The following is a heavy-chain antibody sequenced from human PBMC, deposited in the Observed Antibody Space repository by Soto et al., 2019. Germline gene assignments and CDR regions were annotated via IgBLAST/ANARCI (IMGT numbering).Heavy chain of an antibody. Sequence: LRLSCAASGFPFDDYAMHWVRQAPGKGLEWVSGIHWNSGGMGYADSVKGRFTISRDNAKNSLYLELTDLRDDDTAVYYCARDTSHGVTIGGLDSWGQGTLVTVSS. J-gene: IGHJ4*02. V-gene: IGHV3-9*01. CDR3: ARDTSHGVTIGGLDS. CDR1: GFPFDDYA. D-gene: IGHD3-16*01. CDR2: IHWNSGGM.